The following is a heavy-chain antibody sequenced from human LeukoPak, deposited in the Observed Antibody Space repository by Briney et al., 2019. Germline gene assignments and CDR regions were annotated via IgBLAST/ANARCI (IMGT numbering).Heavy chain of an antibody. CDR1: GGTFSSYA. J-gene: IGHJ4*02. Sequence: SVKVFCKASGGTFSSYAISWVRQAPGQGLEWMGRIIPILGIANYAQKFQGRVTITADKSTSTAYMELSSLRSEDTAVYYCARDSPPGRNCSGGSCYLDYWGQGTLVTVSS. CDR2: IIPILGIA. CDR3: ARDSPPGRNCSGGSCYLDY. V-gene: IGHV1-69*04. D-gene: IGHD2-15*01.